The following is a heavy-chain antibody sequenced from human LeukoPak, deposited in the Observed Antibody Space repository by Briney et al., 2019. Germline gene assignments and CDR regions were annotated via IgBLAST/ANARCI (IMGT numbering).Heavy chain of an antibody. CDR1: GGSISSYY. V-gene: IGHV4-59*01. D-gene: IGHD1-20*01. CDR2: IYYSGST. Sequence: SETLSLTCTVSGGSISSYYWSWIRQPPGKGLEWIGYIYYSGSTNYNPSLKSRVTISVDTSKNQFPLKLSSVTAADTAVYYCARVPYNWNDGVPDAFDIWGQGTMVTVSS. J-gene: IGHJ3*02. CDR3: ARVPYNWNDGVPDAFDI.